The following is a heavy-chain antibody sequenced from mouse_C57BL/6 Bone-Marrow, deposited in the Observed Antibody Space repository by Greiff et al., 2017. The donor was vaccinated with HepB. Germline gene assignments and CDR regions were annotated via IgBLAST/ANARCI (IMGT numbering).Heavy chain of an antibody. Sequence: EVHLVESGGGLVKPGGSLKLSCAASGFTFSDYGMHWVRQAPEKGLEWVAYISSGSSTIYYADTVKGRFTISRDNAKNTLFLQMTSLRSEDTAMYYCARGPFYYGSSYWYFDVWGTGTTVTVSS. J-gene: IGHJ1*03. V-gene: IGHV5-17*01. D-gene: IGHD1-1*01. CDR3: ARGPFYYGSSYWYFDV. CDR1: GFTFSDYG. CDR2: ISSGSSTI.